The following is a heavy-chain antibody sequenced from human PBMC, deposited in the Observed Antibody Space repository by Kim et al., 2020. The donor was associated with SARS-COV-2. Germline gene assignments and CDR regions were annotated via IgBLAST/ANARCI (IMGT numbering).Heavy chain of an antibody. V-gene: IGHV3-23*01. J-gene: IGHJ5*02. CDR2: ISGSGDDT. Sequence: GGSLRLSCAASGFTFSNYAMSWVRQAPGKGLEWVSGISGSGDDTNNADTVKGRFTISRDNYKKTMHLQMNRLRGEDTAVYYCAKDEKSGDGAFNWFTPWCQGTLVTVSS. CDR1: GFTFSNYA. CDR3: AKDEKSGDGAFNWFTP. D-gene: IGHD5-12*01.